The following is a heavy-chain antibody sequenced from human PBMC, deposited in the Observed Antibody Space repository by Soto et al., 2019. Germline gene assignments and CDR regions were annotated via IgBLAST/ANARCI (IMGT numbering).Heavy chain of an antibody. CDR2: INPSGGST. J-gene: IGHJ6*03. Sequence: AXVKVSCKASGYTFTSYYMHWVRQAPGQGLEWMGIINPSGGSTSYAQKLQGRVTMTTDTSTSTAYMELRSLRSDDTAVYYCATTPAASYYYYYYMDVWGKGTTVTVSS. CDR3: ATTPAASYYYYYYMDV. V-gene: IGHV1-46*01. CDR1: GYTFTSYY. D-gene: IGHD2-2*01.